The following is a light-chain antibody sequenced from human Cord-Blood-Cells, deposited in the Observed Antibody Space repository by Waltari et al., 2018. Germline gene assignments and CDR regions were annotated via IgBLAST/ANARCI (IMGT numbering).Light chain of an antibody. Sequence: DIVMPQSPLPLPVTPGEPASISCRSNQSLRHSNGYNYLDWYLQKPGQSPQLLIYLGSNRASGVPDRFSGSGSGTDVTLKISRVEAEDVGVYYCMQALQTPFTFGPGTKVDIK. CDR3: MQALQTPFT. CDR2: LGS. CDR1: QSLRHSNGYNY. V-gene: IGKV2-28*01. J-gene: IGKJ3*01.